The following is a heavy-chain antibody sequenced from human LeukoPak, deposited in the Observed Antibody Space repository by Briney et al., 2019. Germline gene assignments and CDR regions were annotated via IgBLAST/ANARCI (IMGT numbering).Heavy chain of an antibody. CDR2: IYHSGST. V-gene: IGHV4-30-2*01. D-gene: IGHD2-15*01. Sequence: SETLSLTCAVSGGSISSGGYSWSWIRQPPGKGLEWIGYIYHSGSTYYNPSLKSRVTISVDRSKNQFSLKLSSVTAADTAVYYCARLVVAALTNWFDPWGQGTLVTVSS. CDR3: ARLVVAALTNWFDP. CDR1: GGSISSGGYS. J-gene: IGHJ5*02.